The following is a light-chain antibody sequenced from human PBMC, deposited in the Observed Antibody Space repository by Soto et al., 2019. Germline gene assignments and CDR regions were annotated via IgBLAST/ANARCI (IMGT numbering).Light chain of an antibody. J-gene: IGLJ1*01. CDR2: DVS. Sequence: QSVLTQPASVSGSPGQSITISCTGTSSDVGGYNYVSWYQQHPGKAPKLMIYDVSNRPSGVSNRFSGSKSGNTASLTISGLQAEDEADYYCSSYTSSRTYVFGTGTKATVL. V-gene: IGLV2-14*01. CDR1: SSDVGGYNY. CDR3: SSYTSSRTYV.